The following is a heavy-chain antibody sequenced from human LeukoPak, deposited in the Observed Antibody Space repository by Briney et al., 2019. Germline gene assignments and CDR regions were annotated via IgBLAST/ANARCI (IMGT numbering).Heavy chain of an antibody. D-gene: IGHD4-11*01. CDR1: GFTFSNHA. V-gene: IGHV3-23*01. CDR3: ADSNYWYPVDY. CDR2: ISRSGDST. Sequence: PGGSLRLSCAASGFTFSNHAMRWVRQAPGKGLEWVSSISRSGDSTYYADSVKGRFTISRDNSKNTLYLQMNSLRAEDTALYYCADSNYWYPVDYWGQGTLVTVSS. J-gene: IGHJ4*02.